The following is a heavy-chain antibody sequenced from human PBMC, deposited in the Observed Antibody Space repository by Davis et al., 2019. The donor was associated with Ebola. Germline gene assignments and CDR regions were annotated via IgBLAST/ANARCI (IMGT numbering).Heavy chain of an antibody. Sequence: PGGSLRLSCAASGFTFSNYGMHWVRQAPGKGLEWVALIWYDGSNKYYVDSVKGRFTISRDNSKNTLYLQMNSLRPEDTAVYYCAKEVRGGYEYPYYYYGMDVWGQGITVIVSS. V-gene: IGHV3-30*02. CDR2: IWYDGSNK. J-gene: IGHJ6*02. D-gene: IGHD5-12*01. CDR1: GFTFSNYG. CDR3: AKEVRGGYEYPYYYYGMDV.